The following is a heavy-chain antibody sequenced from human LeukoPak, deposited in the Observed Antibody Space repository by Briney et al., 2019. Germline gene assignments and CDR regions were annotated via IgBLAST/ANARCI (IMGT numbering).Heavy chain of an antibody. D-gene: IGHD2-2*01. V-gene: IGHV3-23*01. CDR1: GFTFSSYA. CDR3: APDCSSTSCYRDDAFDI. CDR2: ISGSGGST. Sequence: GGSLRLSCAASGFTFSSYAMSWVRQAPGKGLEWVSAISGSGGSTYYADSVKGRFTISRDNSKNTLYLQMNSLRAEDTAVYYCAPDCSSTSCYRDDAFDIWGQGTMVTVSS. J-gene: IGHJ3*02.